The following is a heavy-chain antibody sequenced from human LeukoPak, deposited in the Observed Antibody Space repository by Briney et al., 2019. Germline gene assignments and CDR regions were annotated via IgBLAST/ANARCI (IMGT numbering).Heavy chain of an antibody. CDR1: GGSISSYY. V-gene: IGHV4-4*07. CDR3: ARDGGGSYYDYYYYGMDV. Sequence: SETLSLTCTVSGGSISSYYWSWIRQPAGKGLEWIGRIYTSGSTNYNPSLKSRVTMSVGTSKNQFSLKLSSVTAADTAVYYCARDGGGSYYDYYYYGMDVWGQGTTVTVSS. CDR2: IYTSGST. D-gene: IGHD1-26*01. J-gene: IGHJ6*02.